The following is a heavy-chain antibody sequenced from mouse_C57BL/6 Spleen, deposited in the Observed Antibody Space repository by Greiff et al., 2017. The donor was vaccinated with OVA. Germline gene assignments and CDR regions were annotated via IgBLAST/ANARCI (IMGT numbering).Heavy chain of an antibody. CDR3: ARDEVSQAPFAD. Sequence: VKVVESGAELVKPGASVKISCKASGYAFSSYWLNWVKQRPGKGLEWIGQIYPGVGDTNYNGKFKGQATLTADKSSSTAYMQLSSLTSEDSAVYFCARDEVSQAPFADWGQGTLVTVSA. D-gene: IGHD3-2*02. CDR2: IYPGVGDT. CDR1: GYAFSSYW. J-gene: IGHJ3*01. V-gene: IGHV1-80*01.